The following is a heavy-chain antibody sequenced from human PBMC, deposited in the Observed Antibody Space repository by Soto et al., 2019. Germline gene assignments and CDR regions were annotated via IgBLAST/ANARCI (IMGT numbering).Heavy chain of an antibody. CDR2: IQITGNT. Sequence: SETLSLTCTVSGGSISSYYWSWIRLPAGKGLEWIGHIQITGNTNYNPSLKSRVTMSLDTSKNQFSLRLTSVTAADTAVYYCARDISGSYPGGPWFDPWGQGAQVTVSS. D-gene: IGHD1-26*01. J-gene: IGHJ5*02. CDR3: ARDISGSYPGGPWFDP. V-gene: IGHV4-4*07. CDR1: GGSISSYY.